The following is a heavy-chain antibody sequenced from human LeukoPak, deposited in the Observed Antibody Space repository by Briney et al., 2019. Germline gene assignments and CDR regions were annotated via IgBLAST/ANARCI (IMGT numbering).Heavy chain of an antibody. CDR2: IYYSGST. J-gene: IGHJ5*02. CDR1: GGSISSSSYY. D-gene: IGHD5-12*01. V-gene: IGHV4-39*07. Sequence: SETLSLTCTVSGGSISSSSYYWGWIRQPPGKGLEWIGSIYYSGSTYYNPSLKSRVTISVDTSKNQFSLKLSSVTAADTAVYYCARDPDTSDYWNWFDPWGQGTLVTVSS. CDR3: ARDPDTSDYWNWFDP.